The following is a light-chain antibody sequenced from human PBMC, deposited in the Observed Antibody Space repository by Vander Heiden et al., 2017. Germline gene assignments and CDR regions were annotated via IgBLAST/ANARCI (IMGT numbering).Light chain of an antibody. CDR2: NND. CDR1: SSNIGSNA. V-gene: IGLV1-44*01. Sequence: QSVLTQPPSTSGTPGQRVTISCSGSSSNIGSNAVNWYQQLPGAAPRLLIYNNDQRPSGVPDRFSGSKSGTSASLAVSGIRSEDEADYYCAAWDDSLTGLVCGGGTKLTVL. CDR3: AAWDDSLTGLV. J-gene: IGLJ2*01.